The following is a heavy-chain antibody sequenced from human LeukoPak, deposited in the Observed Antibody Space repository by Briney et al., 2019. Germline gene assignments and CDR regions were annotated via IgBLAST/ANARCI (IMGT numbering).Heavy chain of an antibody. Sequence: SETLSLTCTVSGGSISSGVYYWAWIRQPPGKGLEWIGYIYYSGSTYYNPSLKSRVTISVDTSKNQFSLKLSSVTAADTAVYYCTICHSSSSAGGLFNNWFDPWGQGTLVTVSS. J-gene: IGHJ5*02. D-gene: IGHD6-6*01. V-gene: IGHV4-31*03. CDR2: IYYSGST. CDR1: GGSISSGVYY. CDR3: TICHSSSSAGGLFNNWFDP.